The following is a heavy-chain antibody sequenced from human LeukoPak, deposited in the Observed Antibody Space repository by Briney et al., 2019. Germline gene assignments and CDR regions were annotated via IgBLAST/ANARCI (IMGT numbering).Heavy chain of an antibody. CDR3: ARHSRGRWYVFDY. J-gene: IGHJ4*02. D-gene: IGHD6-13*01. CDR2: INGSGGNT. V-gene: IGHV3-23*01. Sequence: GGSLRLSSAPSGFTSRSDTMSSGCETPGKGLEWVSDINGSGGNTYYAAHVKGRFTTARANSNNTLYLQRNSLRADATAVYYGARHSRGRWYVFDYWGQGTLVTVSS. CDR1: GFTSRSDT.